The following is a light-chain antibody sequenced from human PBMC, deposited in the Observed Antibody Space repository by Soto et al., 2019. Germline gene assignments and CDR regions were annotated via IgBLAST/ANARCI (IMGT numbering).Light chain of an antibody. V-gene: IGLV2-11*01. CDR2: DVN. CDR1: SSDVGGYNY. CDR3: SSYAGSNNLV. J-gene: IGLJ3*02. Sequence: QSALTQPRSVSGSPGQSVTISCTGTSSDVGGYNYVSWFQQHPGKAPKLMIYDVNNRPSGVPDRFSGSKSGNTASLTVSGLQAEDEADYYCSSYAGSNNLVFGGGTQLTVL.